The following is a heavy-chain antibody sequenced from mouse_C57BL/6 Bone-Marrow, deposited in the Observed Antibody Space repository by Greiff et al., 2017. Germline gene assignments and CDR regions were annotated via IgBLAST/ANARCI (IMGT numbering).Heavy chain of an antibody. CDR2: IDPSDSYT. J-gene: IGHJ2*01. CDR1: GYTFTSYW. Sequence: VQLQQPGAELVRPGTSVKLSCKASGYTFTSYWMHWVKQRPGQGLEWIGVIDPSDSYTNYNPKFKGKATLTVDTSSSTAYMQLSSLTSEDSAVYYCARGGFYYGSSYEYYFDYWGQGTTLTVSS. D-gene: IGHD1-1*01. V-gene: IGHV1-59*01. CDR3: ARGGFYYGSSYEYYFDY.